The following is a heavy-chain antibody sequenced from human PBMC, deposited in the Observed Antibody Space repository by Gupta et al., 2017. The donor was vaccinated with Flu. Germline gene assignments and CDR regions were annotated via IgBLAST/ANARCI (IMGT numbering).Heavy chain of an antibody. CDR1: GYTFPGYY. CDR3: AREIAVAGPNFDY. J-gene: IGHJ4*02. CDR2: INHNSGGT. V-gene: IGHV1-2*02. Sequence: QVQLVQSGAEVKKPGASVTVSCKASGYTFPGYYMHWVRQAPGQGLEWMGWINHNSGGTNYAQKFQGRVTMTRETSISKAYMELSRLRSDDTAVYYCAREIAVAGPNFDYWGQGTLVTVSS. D-gene: IGHD6-19*01.